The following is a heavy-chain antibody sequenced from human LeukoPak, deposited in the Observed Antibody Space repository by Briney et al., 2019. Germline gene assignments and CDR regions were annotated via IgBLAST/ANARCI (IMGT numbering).Heavy chain of an antibody. D-gene: IGHD3-10*01. CDR1: GFTVRSNY. CDR3: ARGRGLPGPLDY. Sequence: PGGSLRLSCAASGFTVRSNYMNWVRQAPGKGLEWVSSISSSSSHIYYADSVKGRFTISRDNAKNSLYLQMNSLRAEDTAVYYCARGRGLPGPLDYWGQGTLVTVSS. J-gene: IGHJ4*02. CDR2: ISSSSSHI. V-gene: IGHV3-21*01.